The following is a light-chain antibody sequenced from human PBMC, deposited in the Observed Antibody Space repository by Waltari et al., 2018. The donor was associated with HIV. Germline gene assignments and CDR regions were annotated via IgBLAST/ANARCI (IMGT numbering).Light chain of an antibody. CDR1: STNIGNNR. CDR3: AACDVRLSGAV. V-gene: IGLV1-44*01. Sequence: QSVMTQAPSESGTPGQSVTIACAGSSTNIGNNRVNWYQQLPGTAPKLLIYTNNQRPPRVPARSSGSSSGTSASLAIRGLQSAEQADYHCAACDVRLSGAVFGVGSKLSVL. J-gene: IGLJ2*01. CDR2: TNN.